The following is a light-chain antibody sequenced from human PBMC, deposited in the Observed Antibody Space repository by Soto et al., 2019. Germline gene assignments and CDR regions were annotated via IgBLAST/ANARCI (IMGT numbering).Light chain of an antibody. CDR2: KNN. CDR3: AAWDDSLSVYV. Sequence: QSALTQPPSASGTPGQRVTISCSGGSYNVGKNLVYWYQQRPGTAPKLIIFKNNQRPSGVPDRFSGSNSGSSASLAISGLRSEDEADYFCAAWDDSLSVYVFGTGTRSPS. J-gene: IGLJ1*01. CDR1: SYNVGKNL. V-gene: IGLV1-47*01.